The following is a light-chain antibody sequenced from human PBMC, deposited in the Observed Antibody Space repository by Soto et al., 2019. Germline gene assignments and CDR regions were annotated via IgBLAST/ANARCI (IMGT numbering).Light chain of an antibody. Sequence: QTVVTQEPSFSVSPGGTVTLTCGLSSGSVSTSYYPSWYQQTPGQAPRTLIYSTNTRSPGVPDRFSGSILGNKAALTITGAQAEDESDYYCLLYMNCGVSVFGTGTKLTVL. CDR2: STN. J-gene: IGLJ1*01. CDR3: LLYMNCGVSV. V-gene: IGLV8-61*01. CDR1: SGSVSTSYY.